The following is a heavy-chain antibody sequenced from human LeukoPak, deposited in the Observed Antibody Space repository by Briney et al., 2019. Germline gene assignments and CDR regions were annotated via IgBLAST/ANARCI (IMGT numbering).Heavy chain of an antibody. V-gene: IGHV3-30-3*01. D-gene: IGHD5-24*01. J-gene: IGHJ3*02. CDR2: ISYDGSNK. Sequence: GGSLRLSCAASGFTFSSYAMHWVRQAPGKGLEWVAVISYDGSNKYYADSVKGRFTISRDNSENTLYLQVNSLRAEDTAVYYCARVKQRGDGYNRDLGAFDIWGQGTMVTVSS. CDR1: GFTFSSYA. CDR3: ARVKQRGDGYNRDLGAFDI.